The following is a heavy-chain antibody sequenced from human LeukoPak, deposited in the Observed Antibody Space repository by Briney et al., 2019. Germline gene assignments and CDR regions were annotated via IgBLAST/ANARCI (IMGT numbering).Heavy chain of an antibody. CDR3: ARTPSGPSDY. CDR2: INHSGST. CDR1: GGSFSGYY. Sequence: SGTLSLTCAVYGGSFSGYYWSWIRQPPGKGLEWIGEINHSGSTNYNPSLKSRVTISVDTSKNQFSLKLSSVTAADTAVYYCARTPSGPSDYWGQGTLVTVSS. V-gene: IGHV4-34*01. J-gene: IGHJ4*02. D-gene: IGHD1-26*01.